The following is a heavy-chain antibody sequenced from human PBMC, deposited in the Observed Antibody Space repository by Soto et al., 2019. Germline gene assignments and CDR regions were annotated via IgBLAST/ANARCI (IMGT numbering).Heavy chain of an antibody. CDR1: GFTFSSYA. Sequence: EVQLLESGGGLVQPAGSLRLSCAASGFTFSSYAMGWVRQAPGKGLEWVSGVSGGGSTTYYADSVKGRFTIPRDNSKNSRFLQVNSLRADDTTVYYCARDQAAGGTISRYFQDWGQGTLVTVSS. J-gene: IGHJ1*01. CDR3: ARDQAAGGTISRYFQD. CDR2: VSGGGSTT. V-gene: IGHV3-23*01. D-gene: IGHD6-13*01.